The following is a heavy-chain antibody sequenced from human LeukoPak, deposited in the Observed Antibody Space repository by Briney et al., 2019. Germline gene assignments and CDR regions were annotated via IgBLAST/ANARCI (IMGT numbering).Heavy chain of an antibody. Sequence: SVKVSCKASGGTFSSYAISWVRQAPGQGLEWMGRIIPILGIANYAQKFQGRVTITADKSTSTAYMELSSLRSEDTAVYYCASSPTSRGGNAFDIWGQGTMVTVSS. D-gene: IGHD3-16*01. V-gene: IGHV1-69*04. CDR2: IIPILGIA. J-gene: IGHJ3*02. CDR1: GGTFSSYA. CDR3: ASSPTSRGGNAFDI.